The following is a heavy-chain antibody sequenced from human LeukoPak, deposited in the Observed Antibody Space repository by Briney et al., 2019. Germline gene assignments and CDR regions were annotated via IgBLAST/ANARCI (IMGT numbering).Heavy chain of an antibody. CDR3: ARVQLPGYSYGYVDY. Sequence: GGSLRLSCAASGFTFSSYAMNWVRQAPGKGLEWVAVIWYDGSNKYYADSMKGRFTISRDNSKNTLYLQMNSLRAEDTAVYYCARVQLPGYSYGYVDYWGQGTLVTVSS. D-gene: IGHD5-18*01. CDR2: IWYDGSNK. J-gene: IGHJ4*02. V-gene: IGHV3-33*08. CDR1: GFTFSSYA.